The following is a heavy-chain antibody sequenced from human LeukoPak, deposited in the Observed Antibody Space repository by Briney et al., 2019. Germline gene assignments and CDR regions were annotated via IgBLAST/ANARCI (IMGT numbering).Heavy chain of an antibody. Sequence: GGSLRLSCTASGFTFSDYNMNWVRQAPGKGLEWISSISGLSSYLYYADSVKGRFTISRDNAKNSLYLQMNSLRAEDTAVYYCARDTSYPHPYYMDVWGKGTTVTVSS. V-gene: IGHV3-21*01. CDR2: ISGLSSYL. D-gene: IGHD3-16*02. J-gene: IGHJ6*03. CDR3: ARDTSYPHPYYMDV. CDR1: GFTFSDYN.